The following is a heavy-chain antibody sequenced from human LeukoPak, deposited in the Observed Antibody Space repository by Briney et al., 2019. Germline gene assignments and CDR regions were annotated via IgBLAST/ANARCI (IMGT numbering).Heavy chain of an antibody. D-gene: IGHD4-17*01. CDR2: IYYSGST. J-gene: IGHJ4*02. CDR3: ARGGDYAAVYFDY. V-gene: IGHV4-30-4*01. CDR1: GGSISSGDYY. Sequence: SETLSLTCTVSGGSISSGDYYWSWIRQPPGKGLEWIGYIYYSGSTYYNPSLKSRVTISVDTPKNQFSLKLSSVTAADTAVYYWARGGDYAAVYFDYWGREPWSPSPQ.